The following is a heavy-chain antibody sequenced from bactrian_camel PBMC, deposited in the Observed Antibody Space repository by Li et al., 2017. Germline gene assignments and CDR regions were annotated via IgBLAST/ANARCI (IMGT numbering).Heavy chain of an antibody. V-gene: IGHV3S53*01. D-gene: IGHD4*01. J-gene: IGHJ4*01. CDR3: AADRPTCDLNY. CDR2: IRSDGST. CDR1: GSMLTGGD. Sequence: HVQLVESGGGSVQAGESLLLSCTASGSMLTGGDMKWYRQAPGKERRLVSAIRSDGSTWYRDSVQGRFTISQDNTKNTLYLQMNSLKPEDTAMYYCAADRPTCDLNYWGQGTQVTVS.